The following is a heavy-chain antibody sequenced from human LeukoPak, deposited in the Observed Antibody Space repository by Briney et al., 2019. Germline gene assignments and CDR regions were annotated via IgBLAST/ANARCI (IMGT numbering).Heavy chain of an antibody. Sequence: SETLSLTCTVSGGSTSSDYWSWIRQSPGKGLEWVGYVYNSGDTGKNPSLKSRVTILLDTSKNQCSLKLTSVTAADTAVYYCARVARYSRAWTFDYWGQGTLVTVSS. J-gene: IGHJ4*02. CDR2: VYNSGDT. D-gene: IGHD2-15*01. CDR1: GGSTSSDY. CDR3: ARVARYSRAWTFDY. V-gene: IGHV4-59*12.